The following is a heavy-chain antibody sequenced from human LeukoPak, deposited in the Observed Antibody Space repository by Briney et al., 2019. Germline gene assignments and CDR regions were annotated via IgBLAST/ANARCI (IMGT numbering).Heavy chain of an antibody. D-gene: IGHD3-22*01. V-gene: IGHV4-59*01. Sequence: SETLSLTCTVSGGSISSYYWSWIRQPPGKGLEWIGYIYYSGSTNYNPSLKNRVTISVDTSKNQFSLKLSSVTAADTAVYYCARDRPYYYDSSGYGLRIWGQGTMVTVSS. CDR2: IYYSGST. J-gene: IGHJ3*02. CDR1: GGSISSYY. CDR3: ARDRPYYYDSSGYGLRI.